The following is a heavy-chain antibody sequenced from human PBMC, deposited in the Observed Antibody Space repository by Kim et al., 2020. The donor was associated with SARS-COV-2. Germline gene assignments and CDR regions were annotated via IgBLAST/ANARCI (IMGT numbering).Heavy chain of an antibody. J-gene: IGHJ4*02. D-gene: IGHD6-13*01. CDR2: ISGNGYV. CDR3: ARGGGSRYFFDY. Sequence: GGSLRLSCAASAFTFSHYYMNWVRQAPGQGLEWVSSISGNGYVYHEVTARGRFTISRDNRKNSLYLQMNSLRAEDTAVDYCARGGGSRYFFDYWGQGTLV. CDR1: AFTFSHYY. V-gene: IGHV3-21*01.